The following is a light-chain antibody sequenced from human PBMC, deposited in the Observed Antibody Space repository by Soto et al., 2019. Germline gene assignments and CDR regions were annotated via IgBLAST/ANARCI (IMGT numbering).Light chain of an antibody. Sequence: DIQMTQSPSTLSASVGDRVTITCRASRSISSWLAWYQQKPGKAPKLLIYDASSLESGVPSRFSGSGSDTEFTLTINNLQPDDFATYHCQQYNRYSLTFGGGTKVDIK. CDR1: RSISSW. V-gene: IGKV1-5*01. CDR2: DAS. CDR3: QQYNRYSLT. J-gene: IGKJ4*01.